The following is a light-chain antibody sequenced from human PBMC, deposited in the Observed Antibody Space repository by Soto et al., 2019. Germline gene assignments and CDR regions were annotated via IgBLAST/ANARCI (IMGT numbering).Light chain of an antibody. J-gene: IGLJ1*01. CDR1: SSNIGSRY. CDR2: WND. V-gene: IGLV1-47*01. Sequence: CLVTQPPSAFGAPGQKVTIPFSGSSSNIGSRYVYWYQVVPGTAPKLLIYWNDQRPSGVPDRFSGSKSGTSASLAISGLRSEDEADYYCGAWDDRLSGYFFGSGTKVTVL. CDR3: GAWDDRLSGYF.